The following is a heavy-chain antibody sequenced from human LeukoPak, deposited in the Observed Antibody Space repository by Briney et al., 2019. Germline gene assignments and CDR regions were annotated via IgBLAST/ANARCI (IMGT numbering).Heavy chain of an antibody. CDR1: GFTFSSYW. J-gene: IGHJ3*02. CDR3: ARVIPRGFAASAFDI. Sequence: GGSLRLSCAASGFTFSSYWMSWVRQAPGKGLEWVAYIKQDGSEKYYVDSVKGRFTISRDNAKNSLYLQMNSLRAEDTAVYYCARVIPRGFAASAFDIWGQGTMVTVSS. D-gene: IGHD3-10*01. CDR2: IKQDGSEK. V-gene: IGHV3-7*01.